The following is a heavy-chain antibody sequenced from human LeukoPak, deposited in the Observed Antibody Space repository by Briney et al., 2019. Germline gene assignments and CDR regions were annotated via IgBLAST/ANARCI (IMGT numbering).Heavy chain of an antibody. Sequence: GESLKISCQGYGYSFRNYWIAWVRQMPGKGLEWMGIIFPDDSDTTYSPSFQGQVTISADKSISTAYLQWSSLKASDTAMYYCASGKVTGTRTFDYWGQGTLVTVSS. D-gene: IGHD1-20*01. CDR3: ASGKVTGTRTFDY. V-gene: IGHV5-51*01. CDR1: GYSFRNYW. J-gene: IGHJ4*02. CDR2: IFPDDSDT.